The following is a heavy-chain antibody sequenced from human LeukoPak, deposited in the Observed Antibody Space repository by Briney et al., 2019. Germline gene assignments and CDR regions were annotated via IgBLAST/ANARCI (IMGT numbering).Heavy chain of an antibody. J-gene: IGHJ4*02. CDR1: GVNFGTYA. CDR3: ASSGVTHYYFDY. Sequence: PGGSLRLSCEASGVNFGTYAMSWVRQAPGKGLEWVSTISSSSASTYYADSVKGRFTISRDNSKNTLYLEMNSLRAEDTAVYYCASSGVTHYYFDYWGQGTLVTVSS. CDR2: ISSSSAST. D-gene: IGHD4-23*01. V-gene: IGHV3-23*01.